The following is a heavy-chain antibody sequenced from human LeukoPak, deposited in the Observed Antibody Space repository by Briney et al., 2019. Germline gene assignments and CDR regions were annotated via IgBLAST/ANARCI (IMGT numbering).Heavy chain of an antibody. V-gene: IGHV1-3*01. CDR2: INGDNGNT. CDR1: GCTFASYT. CDR3: ARSSSGTYHY. Sequence: ASVKVSCKTSGCTFASYTMHWLRQAPGQSLEWMGWINGDNGNTKSSEKFQGRVTITRDTSASSAYMELSSLRSEDTAVYYCARSSSGTYHYWGQGTLVTVSS. D-gene: IGHD3-10*01. J-gene: IGHJ4*02.